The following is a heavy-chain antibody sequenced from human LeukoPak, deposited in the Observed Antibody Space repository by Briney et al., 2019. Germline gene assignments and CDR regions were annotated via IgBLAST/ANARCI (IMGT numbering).Heavy chain of an antibody. V-gene: IGHV3-21*01. J-gene: IGHJ6*03. CDR2: ISGSSSYI. Sequence: GGSLRLSCAASGFTFSSYSMNWVRQAPGKGLEWVSSISGSSSYIYYADSVKGQFTISRDNAKNSLYLQMNSLRAEDTAVYYCARDQWLQSDYMDVWGKGTTVTVSS. D-gene: IGHD5-18*01. CDR1: GFTFSSYS. CDR3: ARDQWLQSDYMDV.